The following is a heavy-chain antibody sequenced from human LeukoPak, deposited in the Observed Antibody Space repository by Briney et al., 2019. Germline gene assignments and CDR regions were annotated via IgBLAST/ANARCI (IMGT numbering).Heavy chain of an antibody. Sequence: PGRSLRLSCAASGFTFSTYGMHWVRQAPGKGLEWVAAISYDVSNKYYADSVKGRFTISRDNSKDTLYLQMNSLRAEDTAVYYCARDLVDTIMVFDYWGQGTLVTVSS. J-gene: IGHJ4*02. V-gene: IGHV3-30*03. CDR2: ISYDVSNK. CDR1: GFTFSTYG. D-gene: IGHD5-18*01. CDR3: ARDLVDTIMVFDY.